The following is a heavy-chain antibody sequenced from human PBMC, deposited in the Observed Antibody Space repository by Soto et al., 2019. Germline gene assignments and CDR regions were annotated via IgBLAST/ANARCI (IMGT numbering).Heavy chain of an antibody. V-gene: IGHV4-31*03. CDR1: GCSISSGGYY. CDR2: IYYSGST. CDR3: ARGRKVRVNWFDP. D-gene: IGHD3-10*01. Sequence: SETLSLTCTVSGCSISSGGYYWSWIRQHPGKGLEWIGYIYYSGSTYYNPSLKSRVTISVGTSKNQFSLKLSSVTAADTAVYYCARGRKVRVNWFDPWGQGTLVTVSS. J-gene: IGHJ5*02.